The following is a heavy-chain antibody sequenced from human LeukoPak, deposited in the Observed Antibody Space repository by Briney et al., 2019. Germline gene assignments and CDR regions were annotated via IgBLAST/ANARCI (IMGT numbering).Heavy chain of an antibody. J-gene: IGHJ4*02. V-gene: IGHV3-66*02. Sequence: GGSLRLSCVASGFTVSTNYMSWVRQAPGKGLEWVSVTYSGGTTYYADSVKGRFTISTDNSQNTLYPQMNSLRPEDTAVYYCARDQNYWGQGTLVTVSS. CDR1: GFTVSTNY. CDR2: TYSGGTT. CDR3: ARDQNY.